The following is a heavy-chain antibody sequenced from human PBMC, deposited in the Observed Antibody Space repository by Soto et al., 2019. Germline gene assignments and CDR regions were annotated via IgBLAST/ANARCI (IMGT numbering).Heavy chain of an antibody. CDR3: AKDLDTAMVGARGWSGFDY. D-gene: IGHD5-18*01. CDR1: GFTFSSYG. CDR2: ISYDGSNK. J-gene: IGHJ4*02. Sequence: QVQLVESGGGVVQPGRSLRLSCAASGFTFSSYGMHWVRQAPGKGLEWVAVISYDGSNKYYADSVKGRFTISRDNSKNTVHLQMNSLRAEDTVVYYCAKDLDTAMVGARGWSGFDYWGQGTLVTVSS. V-gene: IGHV3-30*18.